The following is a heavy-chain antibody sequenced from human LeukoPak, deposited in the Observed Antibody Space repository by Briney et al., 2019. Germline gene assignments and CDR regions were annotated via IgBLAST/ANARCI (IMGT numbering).Heavy chain of an antibody. V-gene: IGHV3-30-3*01. J-gene: IGHJ4*02. Sequence: HAGGSLRLSCAASGFTFSSYAMHWVRQAPGKGLEWVAVISYDGSNKYYADSVKGRFTISRDNSKNTLYLQMNSLRAEDTAVYYCAGDTAHDYWGQGTLVTVSS. CDR1: GFTFSSYA. CDR2: ISYDGSNK. CDR3: AGDTAHDY. D-gene: IGHD5-18*01.